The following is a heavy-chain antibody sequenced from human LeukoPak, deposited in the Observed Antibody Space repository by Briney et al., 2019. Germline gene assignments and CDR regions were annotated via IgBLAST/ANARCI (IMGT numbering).Heavy chain of an antibody. CDR2: ISAYNGNT. CDR3: ARDKFGIAVAGTSGIDY. V-gene: IGHV1-18*01. D-gene: IGHD6-19*01. J-gene: IGHJ4*02. Sequence: ASVKVSCKASGYTFTSYGISWVRQAPGQGLEWMGSISAYNGNTNYAQKLQGRVTMTTDTSTSTAYMELRSLRSDDTAVYYCARDKFGIAVAGTSGIDYWGQGTLVTVSS. CDR1: GYTFTSYG.